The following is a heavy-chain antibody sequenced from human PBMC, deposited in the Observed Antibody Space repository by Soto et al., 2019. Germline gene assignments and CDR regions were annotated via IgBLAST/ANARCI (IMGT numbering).Heavy chain of an antibody. CDR1: GYTFTSYD. D-gene: IGHD2-8*01. Sequence: QVQLVQSGAEVKKPGASVKVSCKASGYTFTSYDINWVRQATGQGLEWMGWMNPNSGNTGYAQKFQGRVTMTRNTSISTAYMELSSLRSEDTAVYYCARGRYCTNGVCYTQIPDYWGQGTLVTVSS. CDR3: ARGRYCTNGVCYTQIPDY. V-gene: IGHV1-8*01. CDR2: MNPNSGNT. J-gene: IGHJ4*02.